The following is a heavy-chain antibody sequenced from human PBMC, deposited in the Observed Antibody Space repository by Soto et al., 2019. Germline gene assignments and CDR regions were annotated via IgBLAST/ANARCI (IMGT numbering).Heavy chain of an antibody. V-gene: IGHV5-51*01. D-gene: IGHD3-3*01. CDR1: GYSFTSYW. J-gene: IGHJ6*03. CDR2: IYPGDSDT. CDR3: ARHQAHYDFWSGPSLYYYMDV. Sequence: GESLKISCKGSGYSFTSYWIGWVRQMPGKGLEWMGIIYPGDSDTRYSPSFQGQVTISADKSISTAYLQWSSLKASDTAMYYCARHQAHYDFWSGPSLYYYMDVWGKGTTVTVSS.